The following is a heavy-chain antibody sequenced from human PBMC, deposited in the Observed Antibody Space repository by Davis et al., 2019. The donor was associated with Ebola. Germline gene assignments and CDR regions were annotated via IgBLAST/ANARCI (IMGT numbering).Heavy chain of an antibody. CDR3: ARQYYGDYLFDY. J-gene: IGHJ4*02. D-gene: IGHD4-17*01. Sequence: AASVKVSCKASGGTFSSYAISWVRQAPGQGLEWMGGIIPIFGTANYAQKFQGRVTITADESTSTAYMELSSLRSEDTAVYYCARQYYGDYLFDYWGQGTLVTVSS. V-gene: IGHV1-69*13. CDR1: GGTFSSYA. CDR2: IIPIFGTA.